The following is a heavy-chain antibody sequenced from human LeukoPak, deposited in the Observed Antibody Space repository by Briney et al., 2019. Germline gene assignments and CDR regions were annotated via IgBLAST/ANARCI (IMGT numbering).Heavy chain of an antibody. Sequence: ASVKVSCKVSGYTLTELSMHWVRQAPGKGLEWMGGFDPEDGETIYAQKFQGRVTMTEDTSTDTAYMELSSLRSEDTAVYYCATESRYNWNDGPFDYWGQGTLVTVSS. D-gene: IGHD1-1*01. CDR3: ATESRYNWNDGPFDY. CDR1: GYTLTELS. J-gene: IGHJ4*02. CDR2: FDPEDGET. V-gene: IGHV1-24*01.